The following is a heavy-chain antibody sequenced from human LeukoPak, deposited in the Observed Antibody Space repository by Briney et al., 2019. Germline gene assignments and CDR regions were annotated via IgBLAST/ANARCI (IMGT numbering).Heavy chain of an antibody. CDR1: GGSISSSNW. CDR2: IYHSGST. V-gene: IGHV4-4*02. J-gene: IGHJ4*02. Sequence: SGTLSLTCAVSGGSISSSNWWSWVRQPPGKGLEWIGEIYHSGSTSYNPSLKSRVTISVDKSKNQFSLKLSSVTAADTAVYYCARQLGAGSGWSHFDYWGQGTLVTVSS. CDR3: ARQLGAGSGWSHFDY. D-gene: IGHD6-19*01.